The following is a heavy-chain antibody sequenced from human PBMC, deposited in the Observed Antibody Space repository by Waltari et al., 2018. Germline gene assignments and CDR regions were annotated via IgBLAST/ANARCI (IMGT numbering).Heavy chain of an antibody. CDR3: TRGEMATIPYLDY. D-gene: IGHD5-12*01. Sequence: EVQLVESGGGLVQPGRSLRLSCTASGFTFGDYAMSWFRQAPGKGLEWVGFIRSKADGWTTEYAASVKGRFTISRDDSKSIAYLQMNSLKTEDTAVYYCTRGEMATIPYLDYWGQGTLVTVSS. CDR2: IRSKADGWTT. CDR1: GFTFGDYA. J-gene: IGHJ4*02. V-gene: IGHV3-49*03.